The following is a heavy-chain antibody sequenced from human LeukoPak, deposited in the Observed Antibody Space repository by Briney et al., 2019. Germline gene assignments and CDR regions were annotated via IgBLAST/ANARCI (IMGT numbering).Heavy chain of an antibody. CDR3: ARSTYYYDSSGFNYAAFDI. CDR1: GFTFSSYE. Sequence: GSLRLSCAASGFTFSSYEMNWVRPAPGKGLEWVSYISSSGSTVYYADSVKGRFTISRDNAKNSLYLQMNSLRAEDTAVYYCARSTYYYDSSGFNYAAFDIWGQGTMVTVSS. V-gene: IGHV3-48*03. J-gene: IGHJ3*02. CDR2: ISSSGSTV. D-gene: IGHD3-22*01.